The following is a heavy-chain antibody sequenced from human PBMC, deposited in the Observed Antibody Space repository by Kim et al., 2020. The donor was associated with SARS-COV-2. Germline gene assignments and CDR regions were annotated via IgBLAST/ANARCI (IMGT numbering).Heavy chain of an antibody. J-gene: IGHJ6*02. CDR2: IDPSDSYT. V-gene: IGHV5-10-1*01. CDR3: ARWESGWYLVGDYYYGMDV. Sequence: GESLKISCKGSGYSFTSYWISWVRQMPGKGLEWMGRIDPSDSYTNYSPSFQGHVTISADKSISTAYLQWSSLKASDTAMYYCARWESGWYLVGDYYYGMDVWGQGTTVTVSS. CDR1: GYSFTSYW. D-gene: IGHD6-19*01.